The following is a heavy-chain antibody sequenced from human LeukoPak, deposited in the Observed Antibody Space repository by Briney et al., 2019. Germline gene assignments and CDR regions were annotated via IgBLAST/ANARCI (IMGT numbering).Heavy chain of an antibody. CDR3: VRLRRNSDTSGYYYYYDF. D-gene: IGHD3-22*01. Sequence: GGSLRLSCVPSGYTFSSCSINWVRLAPGRGLEWLSSISVRSNYIYYADSVRGRFSISRDDARDSLFLQMNSLRAEDTAFYYCVRLRRNSDTSGYYYYYDFWGQGTLVTVSS. V-gene: IGHV3-21*01. J-gene: IGHJ4*02. CDR1: GYTFSSCS. CDR2: ISVRSNYI.